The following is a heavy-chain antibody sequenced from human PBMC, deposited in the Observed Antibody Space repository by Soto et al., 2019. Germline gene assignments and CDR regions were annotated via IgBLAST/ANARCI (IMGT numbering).Heavy chain of an antibody. Sequence: GGSLRLSCAASGFTVSSYGMHWVRQAPGKGLEWVAVIWYDGSNKYYADSVKGQFTISRDNSKNTLYLQMNSLRAEDTAVYYCARVEAGRSNYYYYGMDVWGQGTTVTVSS. D-gene: IGHD3-16*02. V-gene: IGHV3-33*01. J-gene: IGHJ6*02. CDR2: IWYDGSNK. CDR1: GFTVSSYG. CDR3: ARVEAGRSNYYYYGMDV.